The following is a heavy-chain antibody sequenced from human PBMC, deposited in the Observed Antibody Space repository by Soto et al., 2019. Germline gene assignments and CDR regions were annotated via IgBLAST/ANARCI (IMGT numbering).Heavy chain of an antibody. CDR1: GDTFTSYA. D-gene: IGHD3-22*01. Sequence: ASLKVSCKASGDTFTSYAMIWVRQAPGQRLEWMGWINAGNGNTKYSQKFQGRVTITRNTTASTTYMVLSSLRSEDTAVYYCAREADDSSCPPLDYWGQGTLVTVYS. V-gene: IGHV1-3*01. J-gene: IGHJ4*02. CDR3: AREADDSSCPPLDY. CDR2: INAGNGNT.